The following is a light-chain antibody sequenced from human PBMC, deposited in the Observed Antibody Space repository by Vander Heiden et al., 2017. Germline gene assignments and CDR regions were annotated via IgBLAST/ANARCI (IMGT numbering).Light chain of an antibody. J-gene: IGKJ4*02. CDR2: ATS. CDR3: QQSDSPPLT. V-gene: IGKV1-39*01. CDR1: QTIGYY. Sequence: DIQMTQSPSSLSASVGDRVSITCRASQTIGYYLNWYQQKPGKAPRLLIHATSIPQSGVPSRFTGSGSGTEFTLTISSLQPDDFASYYCQQSDSPPLTFGGGTRVDI.